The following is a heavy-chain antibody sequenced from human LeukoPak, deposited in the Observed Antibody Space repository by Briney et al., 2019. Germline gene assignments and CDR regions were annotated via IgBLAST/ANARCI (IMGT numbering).Heavy chain of an antibody. Sequence: GGSLRLSCAASGFTFSNSWMSWVRQAPGKGLEWVASIKQDGSEKYYVDSVKGRFTISRGNAKNSLYLQMNSLRGEDTAVYYCARDGRPSYWGQGTLVTVSS. CDR1: GFTFSNSW. CDR2: IKQDGSEK. CDR3: ARDGRPSY. J-gene: IGHJ4*02. V-gene: IGHV3-7*05.